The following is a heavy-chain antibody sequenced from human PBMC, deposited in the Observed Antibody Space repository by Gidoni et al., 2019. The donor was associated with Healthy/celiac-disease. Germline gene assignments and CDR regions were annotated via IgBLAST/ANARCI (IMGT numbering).Heavy chain of an antibody. J-gene: IGHJ4*02. V-gene: IGHV4-34*01. CDR2: IKHSGST. D-gene: IGHD3-22*01. Sequence: QVQLQQWGAGLLEPSETLSLTCAVYGGSFRGYYWSWIRQPPGKGLEWIGEIKHSGSTNYNPSLKSRVTISVDTSKNQFSLKLSSVTAADTAVYYCASSPRYYYDRQGFDYWGQGTLVTVSS. CDR3: ASSPRYYYDRQGFDY. CDR1: GGSFRGYY.